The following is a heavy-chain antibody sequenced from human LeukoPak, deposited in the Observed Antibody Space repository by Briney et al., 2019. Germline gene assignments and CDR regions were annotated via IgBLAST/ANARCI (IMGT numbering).Heavy chain of an antibody. J-gene: IGHJ4*02. CDR2: INRDRSVK. CDR1: LFTFTAFW. CDR3: ARDPGSSAFDL. V-gene: IGHV3-7*01. Sequence: GGSLRLSCAASLFTFTAFWMSWVRQTPAKGLESVANINRDRSVKNYVDSVKGRFTISRDNDKKSLFLELNSLTADDTAVLYCARDPGSSAFDLWGQGSLVTVST. D-gene: IGHD1-14*01.